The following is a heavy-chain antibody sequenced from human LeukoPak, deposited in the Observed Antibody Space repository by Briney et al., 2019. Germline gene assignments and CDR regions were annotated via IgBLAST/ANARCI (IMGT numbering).Heavy chain of an antibody. CDR3: ARGAAATSNFDY. D-gene: IGHD6-13*01. CDR2: IIPIFGTA. Sequence: GSSVKVSCKASGGTFSSYAISWVRQAPGHGLEWMGGIIPIFGTANYAQKFQGRVTITADESTSTAYMELSSLRSEDTAVYYCARGAAATSNFDYWGQGTLVTVSS. V-gene: IGHV1-69*01. CDR1: GGTFSSYA. J-gene: IGHJ4*02.